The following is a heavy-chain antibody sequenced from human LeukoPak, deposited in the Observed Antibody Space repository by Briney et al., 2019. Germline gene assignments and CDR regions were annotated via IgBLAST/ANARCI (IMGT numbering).Heavy chain of an antibody. CDR3: ARLGDWSSYYYYYYMDV. CDR1: GFTFSSYE. V-gene: IGHV3-48*03. D-gene: IGHD2-21*02. J-gene: IGHJ6*03. CDR2: ISSSGSTI. Sequence: GESLKISCAASGFTFSSYEMNWVRQAPGKGLEWVSYISSSGSTIYYADSVKGRFTISRDNAKNSLYLQMNSLRAEDTAVYYCARLGDWSSYYYYYYMDVWGKGTTVTVSS.